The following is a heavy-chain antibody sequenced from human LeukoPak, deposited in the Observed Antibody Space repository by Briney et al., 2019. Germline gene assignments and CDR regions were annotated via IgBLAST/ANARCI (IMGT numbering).Heavy chain of an antibody. D-gene: IGHD3-22*01. CDR1: GGSISSYY. CDR3: ARSDSSGYYGGYFDY. V-gene: IGHV4-59*08. CDR2: IYYSGST. J-gene: IGHJ4*02. Sequence: SETLSLTCTVSGGSISSYYWSWIRQPPGKGLEWIGYIYYSGSTNYNPSLKSRVTISVDTSKNQFSLKLSSVTAADTAVYYCARSDSSGYYGGYFDYWGQGTLVTVSS.